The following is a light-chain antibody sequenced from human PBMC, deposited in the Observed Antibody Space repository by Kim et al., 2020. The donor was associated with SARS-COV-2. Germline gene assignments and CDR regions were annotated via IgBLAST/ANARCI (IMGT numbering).Light chain of an antibody. V-gene: IGLV3-21*04. J-gene: IGLJ2*01. Sequence: PGKTARITCGGNNIGSKSVHWCQQRPGQAPVLVIYYDSDRPSGIPERFSGSNSGNTATLTISRVEAGDEADYYCQVWDSSSDHVVFGGGTKLTVL. CDR3: QVWDSSSDHVV. CDR1: NIGSKS. CDR2: YDS.